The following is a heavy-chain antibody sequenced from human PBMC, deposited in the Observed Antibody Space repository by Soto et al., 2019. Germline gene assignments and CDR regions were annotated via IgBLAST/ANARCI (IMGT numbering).Heavy chain of an antibody. CDR1: GFTFRGYA. V-gene: IGHV3-23*01. CDR3: SKDSHILVATAMGS. CDR2: LSGSGATI. D-gene: IGHD2-21*02. Sequence: GGSLRLSCAASGFTFRGYAMSWVRQAPGKGLEWVSTLSGSGATIHYADSVKGRFTISRDNSKKTLYLQMNSLRAEDTAAYYCSKDSHILVATAMGSWGQGTAVTVSS. J-gene: IGHJ6*02.